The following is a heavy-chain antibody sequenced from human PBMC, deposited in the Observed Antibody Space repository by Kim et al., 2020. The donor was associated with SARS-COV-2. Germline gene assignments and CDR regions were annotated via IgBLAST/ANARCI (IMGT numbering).Heavy chain of an antibody. CDR1: GYTFTSYA. V-gene: IGHV1-3*01. Sequence: ASVKVSCKASGYTFTSYAMHWVRQAPGQRLEWMGWINAGNGNTKYSQKFQGRVTITRDTSASTAYMELSSLRSEDTAVYYCARESCNGDQLLCPPLHPDAFDIWGQGAMVADSS. D-gene: IGHD2-2*01. CDR2: INAGNGNT. CDR3: ARESCNGDQLLCPPLHPDAFDI. J-gene: IGHJ3*02.